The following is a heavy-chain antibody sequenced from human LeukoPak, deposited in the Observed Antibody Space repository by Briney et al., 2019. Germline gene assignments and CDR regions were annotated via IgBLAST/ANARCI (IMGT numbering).Heavy chain of an antibody. J-gene: IGHJ4*02. CDR1: GYTFTSYD. Sequence: ASVKVSCKASGYTFTSYDINWVRQATGQGLEWMGWMNPNSGNTGYAQKFQGRVTMTRNTSISTAYMELSSLRSEDTAVYYCARGLRRYYGSGSSMGYWGQGTQVTVSS. V-gene: IGHV1-8*01. CDR3: ARGLRRYYGSGSSMGY. CDR2: MNPNSGNT. D-gene: IGHD3-10*01.